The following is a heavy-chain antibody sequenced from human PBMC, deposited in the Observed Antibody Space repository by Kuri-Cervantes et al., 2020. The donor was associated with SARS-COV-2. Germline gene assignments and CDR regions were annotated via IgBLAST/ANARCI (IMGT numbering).Heavy chain of an antibody. J-gene: IGHJ4*02. D-gene: IGHD6-19*01. Sequence: GESLKISCAAFGFTFSSYGMHWVRQAPGKGLEWVAFIRYDGSNKYYADAVKGRFTISRDNSKNTLYLQMNSLRAEDTAVYYCANDRAAVAVELAPFDYWGQGTLVTVSS. V-gene: IGHV3-30*02. CDR1: GFTFSSYG. CDR3: ANDRAAVAVELAPFDY. CDR2: IRYDGSNK.